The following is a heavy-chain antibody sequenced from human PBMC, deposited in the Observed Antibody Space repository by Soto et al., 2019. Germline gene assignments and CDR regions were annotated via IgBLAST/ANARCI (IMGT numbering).Heavy chain of an antibody. CDR3: ARAISSAGGY. CDR1: GFTFSDYW. V-gene: IGHV3-7*01. CDR2: IKEDGSEK. Sequence: GGSQRLSYAASGFTFSDYWVTWVRQAPGKGLEWVASIKEDGSEKYYVDSVKGRYTISRDNAKNSLFLQMSSLSAEDTALYYCARAISSAGGYWGQGTQVTVSS. J-gene: IGHJ4*02. D-gene: IGHD2-21*01.